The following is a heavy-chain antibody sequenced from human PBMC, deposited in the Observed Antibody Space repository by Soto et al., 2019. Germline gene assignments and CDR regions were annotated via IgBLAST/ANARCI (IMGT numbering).Heavy chain of an antibody. J-gene: IGHJ4*02. CDR2: IHHSGST. V-gene: IGHV4-4*02. Sequence: QVQLQESGPGLVKPSGTLSLTCAVSGGSINNSNWWIWVRQPPGKGLEWIGEIHHSGSTNYNPSLKSRVTISVDKSKNQFSLNLSSVTAADTAVYYCARVSDNSSWSDKLDYWGQGTLVTVSS. D-gene: IGHD6-13*01. CDR1: GGSINNSNW. CDR3: ARVSDNSSWSDKLDY.